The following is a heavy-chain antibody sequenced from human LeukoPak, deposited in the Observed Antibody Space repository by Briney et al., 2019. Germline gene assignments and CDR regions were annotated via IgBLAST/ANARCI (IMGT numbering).Heavy chain of an antibody. CDR1: GGTFSSYG. CDR3: ARLRITMVRGYYYYYGMDV. Sequence: GASVKVSCKASGGTFSSYGISWVRQAPGQGLEWMGWISAYNGNTNYAQKLQGRVTMTTDTSTSTAYMELRSLRSDDTAVYYCARLRITMVRGYYYYYGMDVWGQGTTVTVSS. V-gene: IGHV1-18*01. CDR2: ISAYNGNT. D-gene: IGHD3-10*01. J-gene: IGHJ6*02.